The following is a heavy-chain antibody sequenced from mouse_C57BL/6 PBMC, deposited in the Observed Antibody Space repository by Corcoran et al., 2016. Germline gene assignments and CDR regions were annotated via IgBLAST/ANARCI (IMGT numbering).Heavy chain of an antibody. Sequence: EVQLQQSGAELVKPGASVKLSCTASGFNIKDYYMHWVKKRTEQGLEWIGRIDPEDGETKYAPKFQGKATITADTSSNKAYLQRSSLTSEDTAVYYFARITTDWYFDVWGTGTTVTVSS. D-gene: IGHD1-1*01. V-gene: IGHV14-2*01. CDR1: GFNIKDYY. CDR3: ARITTDWYFDV. J-gene: IGHJ1*03. CDR2: IDPEDGET.